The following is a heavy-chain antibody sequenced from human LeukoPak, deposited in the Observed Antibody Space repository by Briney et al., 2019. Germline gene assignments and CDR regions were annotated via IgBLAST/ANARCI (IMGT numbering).Heavy chain of an antibody. D-gene: IGHD6-19*01. CDR2: INWNGGST. Sequence: GSLRLSCAASGFTFSSYWMSWVRQAPGKGLEWVSGINWNGGSTGYADSVKGRFTISRDNAKNSLYLQMNSLRAEDTAVYYCASFLGRYGSSRDYWGQGTLVTVSS. V-gene: IGHV3-20*04. CDR3: ASFLGRYGSSRDY. CDR1: GFTFSSYW. J-gene: IGHJ4*02.